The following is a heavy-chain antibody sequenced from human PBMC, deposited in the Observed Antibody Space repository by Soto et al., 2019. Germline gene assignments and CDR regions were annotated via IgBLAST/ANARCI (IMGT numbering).Heavy chain of an antibody. D-gene: IGHD5-12*01. CDR1: GASISYGGFS. CDR2: ISHLENT. V-gene: IGHV4-30-2*06. J-gene: IGHJ4*02. Sequence: SETLSLTCSVSGASISYGGFSWSWIRQSPGKGLEWIGYISHLENTYLHPSFKSRLTMSIDRTRNQFSLKLSSVTAADMAVYYCARGGGYDSFDYWGQGVLVTVSS. CDR3: ARGGGYDSFDY.